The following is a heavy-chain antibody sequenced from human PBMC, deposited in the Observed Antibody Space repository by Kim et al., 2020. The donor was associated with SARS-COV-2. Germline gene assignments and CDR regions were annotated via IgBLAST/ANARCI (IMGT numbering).Heavy chain of an antibody. Sequence: GGSLRLSCAASGFTFTKVWLSWVRQAPGKGLEWVGRIRSNGDGGTSDYAAPGKCRFTISRDDATNTLYLQMNGLRAEDTAFYHCTTDYERIGGLCDGETCYPASLWGQGTLVTVSS. CDR1: GFTFTKVW. J-gene: IGHJ4*02. V-gene: IGHV3-15*01. CDR2: IRSNGDGGTS. CDR3: TTDYERIGGLCDGETCYPASL. D-gene: IGHD2-21*01.